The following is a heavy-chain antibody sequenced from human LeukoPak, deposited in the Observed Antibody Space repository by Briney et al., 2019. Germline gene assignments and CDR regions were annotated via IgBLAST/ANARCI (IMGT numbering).Heavy chain of an antibody. CDR3: TRYYYHTSGFDY. D-gene: IGHD3-22*01. V-gene: IGHV1-2*06. CDR2: INPNSGGT. CDR1: GYTFTDYY. J-gene: IGHJ4*02. Sequence: ASVKVSCKASGYTFTDYYIHWVRQAPGQGLEWMGRINPNSGGTNYAQNFQGKVTVTRDTSISTVYMELSGLRSDDTAVYYCTRYYYHTSGFDYWGQGTLVTVSS.